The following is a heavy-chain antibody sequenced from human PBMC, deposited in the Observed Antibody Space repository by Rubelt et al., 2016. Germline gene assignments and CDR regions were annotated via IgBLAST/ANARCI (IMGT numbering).Heavy chain of an antibody. Sequence: EVQLVESGGGLVQPGGSLRLSCAASGFTFSSYEMNWVRQAPGKGLEWVSYISSSGSTIYYAASWKGGLTISRDNAKNSLYLQMNSLRAEDTAVYYCARSDIVATITDYWGQGTLVTVSS. V-gene: IGHV3-48*03. J-gene: IGHJ4*02. D-gene: IGHD5-12*01. CDR2: ISSSGSTI. CDR3: ARSDIVATITDY. CDR1: GFTFSSYE.